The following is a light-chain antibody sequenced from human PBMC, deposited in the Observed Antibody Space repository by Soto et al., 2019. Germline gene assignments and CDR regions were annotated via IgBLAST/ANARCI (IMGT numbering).Light chain of an antibody. Sequence: DIQMTQSPSSLSASVVDIVTITCQASQDISNYLNWYQQKPGKAPKLLIYDASNLETGVPSRFSGSGSGTDFTFTISSLQPEDIATYYCQQYDNLPWTFGQGTKVDIK. V-gene: IGKV1-33*01. CDR2: DAS. CDR1: QDISNY. CDR3: QQYDNLPWT. J-gene: IGKJ1*01.